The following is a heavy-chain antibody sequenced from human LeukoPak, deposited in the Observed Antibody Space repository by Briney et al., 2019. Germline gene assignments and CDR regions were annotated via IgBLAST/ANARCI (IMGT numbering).Heavy chain of an antibody. Sequence: PGGSLRLSCAASGFTFSDYYMSWIRQAPGKGLEWVSVIYSGGSTYYADSVKGRFTISRDNSKNTLYLQMNSLRAEDTAVYYCARYCSGGSCYLHWGQGTLVTVSS. D-gene: IGHD2-15*01. CDR1: GFTFSDYY. CDR2: IYSGGST. V-gene: IGHV3-66*02. J-gene: IGHJ4*02. CDR3: ARYCSGGSCYLH.